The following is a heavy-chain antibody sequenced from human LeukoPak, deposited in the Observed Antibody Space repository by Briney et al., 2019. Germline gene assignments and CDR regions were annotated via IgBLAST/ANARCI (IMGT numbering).Heavy chain of an antibody. Sequence: SETLSLTCTVSGGSISSGDYYWSWIRQPPGKGLEWIGYIYYSGSTYYNPSLKSRVTISVDTSKNQFSLKLSSVTAADTAVYYCARLLAVTWEGEGWFDPWGQGTLVTVSS. J-gene: IGHJ5*02. CDR2: IYYSGST. V-gene: IGHV4-30-4*01. CDR1: GGSISSGDYY. D-gene: IGHD4-17*01. CDR3: ARLLAVTWEGEGWFDP.